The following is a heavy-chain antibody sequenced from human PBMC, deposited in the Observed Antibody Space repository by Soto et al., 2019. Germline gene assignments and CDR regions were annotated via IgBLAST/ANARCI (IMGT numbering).Heavy chain of an antibody. D-gene: IGHD3-10*01. J-gene: IGHJ6*02. CDR2: ISYDGSNK. CDR1: GFTFSSYG. Sequence: PGGSLRLSCASSGFTFSSYGMHWVRQAPGKGLEWVAVISYDGSNKYYADSVKGRFTISRDNSKNTLYLQMNSLRAEDTAVYYCAKDPEYYGSVPDVWGQGTTVTVSS. CDR3: AKDPEYYGSVPDV. V-gene: IGHV3-30*18.